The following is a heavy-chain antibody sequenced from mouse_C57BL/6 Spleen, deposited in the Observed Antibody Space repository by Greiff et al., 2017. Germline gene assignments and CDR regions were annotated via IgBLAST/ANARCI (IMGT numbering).Heavy chain of an antibody. CDR2: ISRGSSTI. V-gene: IGHV5-17*01. Sequence: VQLKESGGGLVKPGGSLKLSCAASGFTFSDYGMHWVRQAPEKGLEWVAYISRGSSTIYYADTVKGRFTISRDNAKNTLFLQMTRLRSEDTAMYYCARNWEFAYWGQGTLVTVSA. CDR3: ARNWEFAY. J-gene: IGHJ3*01. CDR1: GFTFSDYG. D-gene: IGHD4-1*01.